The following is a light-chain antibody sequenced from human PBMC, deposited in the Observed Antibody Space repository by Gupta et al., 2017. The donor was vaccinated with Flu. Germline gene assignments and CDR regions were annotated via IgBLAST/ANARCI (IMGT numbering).Light chain of an antibody. V-gene: IGLV1-44*01. CDR3: SVLDHSRDGLV. CDR2: FNN. J-gene: IGLJ1*01. CDR1: SSNVGKNA. Sequence: RVTSTFSGSSSNVGKNAVNWDQQFPAASPNLLFYFNNRRPSGVPDRFSGSKSATSASVTTSGLRAEDEADYYCSVLDHSRDGLVFGTGTKVTVL.